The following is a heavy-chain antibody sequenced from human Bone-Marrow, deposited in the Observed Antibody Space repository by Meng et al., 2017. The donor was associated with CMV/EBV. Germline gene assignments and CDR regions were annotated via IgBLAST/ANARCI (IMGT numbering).Heavy chain of an antibody. Sequence: GESLKISCAASGFTFRKFGMHWARQAPGKGLEWVAYILYDGRNKYYADSVKDRFTVSRDNSKNTVYLQVNSLRVEDTAVYYCAQRYVAAAGEHDYWGQGTLVTVSS. D-gene: IGHD6-13*01. CDR3: AQRYVAAAGEHDY. CDR2: ILYDGRNK. J-gene: IGHJ4*02. CDR1: GFTFRKFG. V-gene: IGHV3-30*02.